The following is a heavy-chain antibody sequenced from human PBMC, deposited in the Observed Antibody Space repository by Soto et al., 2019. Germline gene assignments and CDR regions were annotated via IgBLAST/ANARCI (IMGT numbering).Heavy chain of an antibody. CDR1: GFTFSSYA. V-gene: IGHV3-30-3*01. CDR2: ISYDGSNK. Sequence: PGGSLRLSCAASGFTFSSYAMHWVRQAPGKGLEWVAVISYDGSNKYYADSVKGRFTISRDNSKNTLYLQMNSLRAEDTAVYYCAGSPDYGDYARRRAHYYYYGMDVWGQGTTVTVSS. J-gene: IGHJ6*02. CDR3: AGSPDYGDYARRRAHYYYYGMDV. D-gene: IGHD4-17*01.